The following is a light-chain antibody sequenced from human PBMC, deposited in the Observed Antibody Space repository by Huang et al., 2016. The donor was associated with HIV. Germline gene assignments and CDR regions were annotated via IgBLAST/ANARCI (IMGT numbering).Light chain of an antibody. Sequence: DIQMTQSPASLSASVGDRVTITCRASHGISNYLAWYQQKTGKAPQLLLHPAYLLQSGVASRFSGRGSGTDFTLTISSLQPEDVGTYFCQKYKDAPPTFGQGTKVEI. CDR1: HGISNY. V-gene: IGKV1-27*01. CDR2: PAY. CDR3: QKYKDAPPT. J-gene: IGKJ1*01.